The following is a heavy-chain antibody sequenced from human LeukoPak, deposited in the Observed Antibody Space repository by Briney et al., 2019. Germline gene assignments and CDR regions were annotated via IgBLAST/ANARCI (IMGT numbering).Heavy chain of an antibody. D-gene: IGHD3-3*01. CDR2: INHSGST. CDR1: GGSFSGYY. CDR3: ARDRYDFWSGYPWFDP. V-gene: IGHV4-34*01. Sequence: SETLSLTCAVYGGSFSGYYWSWIRQPPGKGLEWIGEINHSGSTNYNPSLKSRVTISVDTSKNQFSLKLSSATAADTAVYYCARDRYDFWSGYPWFDPWGQGTLVTVSS. J-gene: IGHJ5*02.